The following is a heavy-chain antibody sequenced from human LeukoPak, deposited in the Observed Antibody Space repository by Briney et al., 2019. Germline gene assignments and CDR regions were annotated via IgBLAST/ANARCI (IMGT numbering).Heavy chain of an antibody. J-gene: IGHJ4*02. V-gene: IGHV4-59*01. CDR3: AREPNDILTGGFDY. Sequence: SETLSLTCTVSGVSISSYYWSWIRQPPGKGLEWIGYIYYSGRTNYNPSLKSRVTISVDTSKNQFSLKLSSVTAADTAVYYCAREPNDILTGGFDYWGQGTLVTVSS. CDR2: IYYSGRT. D-gene: IGHD3-9*01. CDR1: GVSISSYY.